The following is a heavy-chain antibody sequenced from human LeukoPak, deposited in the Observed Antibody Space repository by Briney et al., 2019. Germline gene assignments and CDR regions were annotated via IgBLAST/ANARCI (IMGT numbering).Heavy chain of an antibody. J-gene: IGHJ4*02. CDR2: IYTSGST. D-gene: IGHD6-13*01. Sequence: SETLSLTCTVSGGSISSYYWSWIRQPAGKGLEWIGRIYTSGSTNYNPSLKSRVTMSVDASKNQFSLKLSSVTAADTAVYYCARSDSSSWYSGYYFDYWGQGTLVTVSS. CDR1: GGSISSYY. V-gene: IGHV4-4*07. CDR3: ARSDSSSWYSGYYFDY.